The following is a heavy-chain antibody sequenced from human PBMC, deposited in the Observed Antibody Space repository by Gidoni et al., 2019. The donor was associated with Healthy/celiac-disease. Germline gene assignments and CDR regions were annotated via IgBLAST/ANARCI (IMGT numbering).Heavy chain of an antibody. CDR3: ARGGGIEDAFNI. Sequence: LRLSCAASGFTVSRNYMSWVRPAPGQGLEWVSVIYSGGSTYYADSVKGRFTISRDNSKNTRDLKMNSLETEDTAGYYCARGGGIEDAFNIWGQGTMVTVSS. V-gene: IGHV3-66*02. J-gene: IGHJ3*02. D-gene: IGHD3-16*01. CDR1: GFTVSRNY. CDR2: IYSGGST.